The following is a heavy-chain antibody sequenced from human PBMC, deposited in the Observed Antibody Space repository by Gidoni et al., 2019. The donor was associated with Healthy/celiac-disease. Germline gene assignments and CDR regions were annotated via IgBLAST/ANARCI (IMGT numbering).Heavy chain of an antibody. D-gene: IGHD2-15*01. CDR2: IKQDGSEK. CDR1: GFTFSSYW. Sequence: EVQLVESGGGLVQPGGSLRLSCAASGFTFSSYWMSWVRQAPGKGLEWVANIKQDGSEKYYVDSVKGRFTISRDNAKNSLYLQMNSLRAEDTAVYYCAREKARRGSGPREGHAFDIWGQGTMVTVSS. V-gene: IGHV3-7*03. CDR3: AREKARRGSGPREGHAFDI. J-gene: IGHJ3*02.